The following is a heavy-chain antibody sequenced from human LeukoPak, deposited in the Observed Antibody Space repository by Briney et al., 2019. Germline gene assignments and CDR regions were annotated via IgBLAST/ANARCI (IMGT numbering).Heavy chain of an antibody. D-gene: IGHD4-17*01. J-gene: IGHJ6*02. CDR3: STVTTGGYYYGMDV. CDR2: VSTDGRKE. Sequence: GRSLRLSCAASGFTFRSFAMHWVRQAPGKGLEWVAVVSTDGRKEFYADSVKGRFTISRDNSKNTLYLQMNSLRAEDTAVYYCSTVTTGGYYYGMDVWGQGTTVTVSS. V-gene: IGHV3-30*14. CDR1: GFTFRSFA.